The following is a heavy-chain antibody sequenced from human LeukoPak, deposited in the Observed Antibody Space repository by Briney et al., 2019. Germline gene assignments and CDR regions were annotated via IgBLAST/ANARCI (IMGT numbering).Heavy chain of an antibody. D-gene: IGHD5-12*01. CDR3: AKWGDIVATAPWFDY. Sequence: PGGSLRLSCAASGFTFSRYGIHWVRQAPGKGLEWVALIREDGIFNYGESVKGRFTISRDNSKNTLYLQMNSLRAEDTAVYYCAKWGDIVATAPWFDYGGQGTLVTVSS. V-gene: IGHV3-30*02. CDR1: GFTFSRYG. J-gene: IGHJ4*02. CDR2: IREDGIFN.